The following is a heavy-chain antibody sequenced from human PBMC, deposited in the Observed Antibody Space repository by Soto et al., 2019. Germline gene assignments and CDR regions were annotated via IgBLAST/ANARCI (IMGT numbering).Heavy chain of an antibody. CDR3: ARDRHDFWGASVRFDY. Sequence: ASVKVSCKASGYTFTSYGISWVRQAPGQGLEWMGWISAYNGNTNYAQKLQGRVTMTTDTSTSTAYMELRSLRSDDTAVYYCARDRHDFWGASVRFDYWGQGTLVTVSS. CDR1: GYTFTSYG. V-gene: IGHV1-18*01. J-gene: IGHJ4*02. CDR2: ISAYNGNT. D-gene: IGHD3-3*01.